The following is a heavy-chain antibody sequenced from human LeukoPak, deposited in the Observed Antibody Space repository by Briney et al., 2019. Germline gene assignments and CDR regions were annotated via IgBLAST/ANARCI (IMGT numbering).Heavy chain of an antibody. J-gene: IGHJ2*01. D-gene: IGHD4-23*01. Sequence: GGSLRLSCAASGFTFSSYAMSWVRQAPGKGLEWVSAISGSGGSTYYADSVKGRFTISRDNSKNTLYLQMNSLRAEDTAVYYCARDNYGGNPYWYFDLWGRGTLVTVSS. V-gene: IGHV3-23*01. CDR3: ARDNYGGNPYWYFDL. CDR2: ISGSGGST. CDR1: GFTFSSYA.